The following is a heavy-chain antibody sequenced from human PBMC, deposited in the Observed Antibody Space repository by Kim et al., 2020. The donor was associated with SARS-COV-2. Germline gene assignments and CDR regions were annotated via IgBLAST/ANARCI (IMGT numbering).Heavy chain of an antibody. V-gene: IGHV1-2*06. D-gene: IGHD2-2*01. J-gene: IGHJ6*02. CDR3: ARDIVVVPAARPDFYYYYGMDV. Sequence: ASVKVSCKASGYTFTGYYMHWVRQAPGQGLEWMGRINPNSGGTNYAQKFQGRVTMTRDTSISTAYMELSRLRSDDTAVYYCARDIVVVPAARPDFYYYYGMDVWGQGTTVTVSS. CDR2: INPNSGGT. CDR1: GYTFTGYY.